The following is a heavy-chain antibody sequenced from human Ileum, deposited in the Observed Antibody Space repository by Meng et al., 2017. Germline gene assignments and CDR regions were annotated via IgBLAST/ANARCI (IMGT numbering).Heavy chain of an antibody. V-gene: IGHV3-7*01. CDR2: IKQDGSVK. D-gene: IGHD5-18*01. Sequence: GESLKISCAASGFTFSRNWMSWVRQAPGKGLEWVASIKQDGSVKYYVDSVKGRFTISRDNAKNSLYLQMNSLRAEDTAVYYCARDYSYGRLDYWGQGTLVTVSS. CDR3: ARDYSYGRLDY. J-gene: IGHJ4*02. CDR1: GFTFSRNW.